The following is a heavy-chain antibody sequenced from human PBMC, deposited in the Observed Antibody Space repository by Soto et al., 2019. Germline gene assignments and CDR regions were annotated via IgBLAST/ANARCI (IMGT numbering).Heavy chain of an antibody. CDR2: IYYSGST. CDR3: AREPLD. Sequence: SDTLSLTSTFSGSPISIGGYYWSWIRQHPGKGLEWIGYIYYSGSTYYNPSLKSRVTISVDTSKNQFSLKLSSVTAADTAVYYCAREPLDWGQGTLVTVSA. V-gene: IGHV4-31*03. J-gene: IGHJ4*02. CDR1: GSPISIGGYY.